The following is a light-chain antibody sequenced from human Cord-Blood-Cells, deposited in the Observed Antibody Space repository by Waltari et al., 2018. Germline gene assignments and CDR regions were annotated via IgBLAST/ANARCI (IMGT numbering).Light chain of an antibody. Sequence: DIQMTQFPSSLSASVGDRVPITSRASQSISSYLNWYQQKPGIAPKLLLYAASSVQSGVPSRFSGSGSWTDFTLTISSLQPEDFATYYCQQSYSTPPLTFGGGTKVEIK. V-gene: IGKV1-39*01. J-gene: IGKJ4*01. CDR3: QQSYSTPPLT. CDR1: QSISSY. CDR2: AAS.